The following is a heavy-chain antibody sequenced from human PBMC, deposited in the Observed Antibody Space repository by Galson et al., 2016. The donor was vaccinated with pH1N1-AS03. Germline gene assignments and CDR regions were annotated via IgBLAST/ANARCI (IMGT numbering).Heavy chain of an antibody. CDR3: ARDPPLEIGWYFDL. V-gene: IGHV4-4*09. D-gene: IGHD3-3*01. CDR2: IQTTGNT. J-gene: IGHJ2*01. CDR1: GDSTFDYY. Sequence: LSLTCTVSGDSTFDYYWNWIRQPPGKGLEWIGYIQTTGNTKYNPSLKSRVTMSMDTSKNQFSLHLMSVTAADTALYYCARDPPLEIGWYFDLWGRGTLVTVSS.